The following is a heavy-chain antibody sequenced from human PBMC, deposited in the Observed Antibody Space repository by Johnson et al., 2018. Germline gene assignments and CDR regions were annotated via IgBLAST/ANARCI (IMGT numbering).Heavy chain of an antibody. CDR2: IGTAGDT. CDR3: ARAGYGDRTDAFDI. V-gene: IGHV3-13*01. J-gene: IGHJ3*02. CDR1: GFTFSSYD. Sequence: EVQLVESGGGLVQPGGSLRLSCAASGFTFSSYDMHWVRQATGNGLEWVSAIGTAGDTYYPGSVKGRFTISRENAKNSLYLQMNSLRAGDTAVYYCARAGYGDRTDAFDIWGQGTMVTVSS. D-gene: IGHD4-17*01.